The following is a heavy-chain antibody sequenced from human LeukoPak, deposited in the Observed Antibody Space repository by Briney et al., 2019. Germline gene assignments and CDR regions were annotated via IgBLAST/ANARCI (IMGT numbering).Heavy chain of an antibody. CDR3: ARQIRWLRYWFDP. D-gene: IGHD5-12*01. Sequence: NPSETLSLTCAVYGGSFSGYYWSWIRQPPGKGLEWIGEINHSGSTNYNPSLKSRVTILVDTSKNQFSLKLSSVTAADTAVYYCARQIRWLRYWFDPWGQGTLVTVSS. CDR1: GGSFSGYY. CDR2: INHSGST. J-gene: IGHJ5*02. V-gene: IGHV4-34*01.